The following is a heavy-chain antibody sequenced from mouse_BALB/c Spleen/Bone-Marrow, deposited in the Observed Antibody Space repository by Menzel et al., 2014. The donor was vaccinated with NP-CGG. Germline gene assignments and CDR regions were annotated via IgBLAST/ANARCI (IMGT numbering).Heavy chain of an antibody. V-gene: IGHV2-2*02. D-gene: IGHD2-14*01. CDR3: TKKPSIGTIGY. CDR2: IWSGGST. J-gene: IGHJ2*01. Sequence: VQLVESGPGLVQPSQSLSITCTVSGFSLTNYGEHWVRQSPGKGLAWLGVIWSGGSTDYNAALISRLTISKDNSKSQVFCKMNSLQANDTAIYYCTKKPSIGTIGYWCQGTTLTVSS. CDR1: GFSLTNYG.